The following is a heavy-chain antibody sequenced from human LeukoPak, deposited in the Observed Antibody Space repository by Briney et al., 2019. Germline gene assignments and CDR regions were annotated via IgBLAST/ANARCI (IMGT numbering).Heavy chain of an antibody. D-gene: IGHD2-15*01. CDR1: GGSICSGAYY. J-gene: IGHJ5*02. CDR3: ARAVIVDWFDP. CDR2: IYYSGST. Sequence: SQTLSHTPTVSGGSICSGAYYWNWIRQHPGKGLEWIGYIYYSGSTYYNPSLKSRVTMSVDTSKNQFSLKLSSVTAADTAVYYCARAVIVDWFDPWGQGNLVTVSS. V-gene: IGHV4-31*03.